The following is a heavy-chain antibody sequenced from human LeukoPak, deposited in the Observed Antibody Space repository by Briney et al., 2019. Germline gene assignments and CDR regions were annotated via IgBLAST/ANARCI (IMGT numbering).Heavy chain of an antibody. J-gene: IGHJ4*02. CDR1: GYTFTSYA. CDR2: INAGNGNT. D-gene: IGHD6-19*01. CDR3: ARDRYSSGRGPFDY. Sequence: GASVKVSGKASGYTFTSYAMHWVRQAPGQRLEWMGWINAGNGNTKYSQKFQGRVTITRDTSASTAYMELSSLRSEDTAVYYCARDRYSSGRGPFDYWGQGTLVTVSS. V-gene: IGHV1-3*01.